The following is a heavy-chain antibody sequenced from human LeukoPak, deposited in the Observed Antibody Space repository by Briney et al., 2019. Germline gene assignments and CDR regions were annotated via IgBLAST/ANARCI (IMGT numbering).Heavy chain of an antibody. V-gene: IGHV4-34*01. D-gene: IGHD6-19*01. J-gene: IGHJ6*03. CDR1: GGSFSGYY. CDR2: INHSGST. CDR3: AMASSLAVAGYYYYYMDV. Sequence: SETLSLTCAVYGGSFSGYYWSWIRQPPGKGLEWIGEINHSGSTNYNPSLKSRVTISVDTSKNQFSLKLSSVTAADTAVYYCAMASSLAVAGYYYYYMDVWGKGTTVTVS.